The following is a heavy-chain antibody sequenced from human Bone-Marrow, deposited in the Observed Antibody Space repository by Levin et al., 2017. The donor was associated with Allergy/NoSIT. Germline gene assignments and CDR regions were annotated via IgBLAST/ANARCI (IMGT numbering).Heavy chain of an antibody. D-gene: IGHD3-10*01. CDR1: GGSISSGSYY. CDR3: ARFYAYYYGSGSYYFDAFDI. CDR2: IYTSGST. J-gene: IGHJ3*02. V-gene: IGHV4-61*02. Sequence: SETLSLTCTVSGGSISSGSYYWSWIRQPAGKGLEWIGRIYTSGSTNYNPSLKIRVTISVDTSKNQFSLKLSSVTAADTAVYYCARFYAYYYGSGSYYFDAFDIWGQGTMVTVSS.